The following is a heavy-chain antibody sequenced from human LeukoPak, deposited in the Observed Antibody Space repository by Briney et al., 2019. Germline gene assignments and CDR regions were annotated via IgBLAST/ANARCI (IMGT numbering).Heavy chain of an antibody. J-gene: IGHJ4*02. CDR3: AGDTGGYYGY. CDR1: GGSISSYY. V-gene: IGHV4-59*01. D-gene: IGHD3-22*01. CDR2: IYYSGST. Sequence: PSETLSLTCTVSGGSISSYYWSWIRQPPGKGLEWIGYIYYSGSTNYNPSLKSRVTISVDTSKNQFSLKLSSVTAADTAVYYCAGDTGGYYGYWGQGTLVTVSS.